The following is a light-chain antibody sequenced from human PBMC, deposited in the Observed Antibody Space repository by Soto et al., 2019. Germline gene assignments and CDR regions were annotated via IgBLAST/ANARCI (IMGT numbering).Light chain of an antibody. Sequence: QSVLTQPASVSGSPGQSITISCTGTSSDVGGYNYVSWYQQHPGKAPKLMIYEVSNRPSGVSNRFSGSKSGNTASLTISGLQAEDEADYCCSSYTSSSTLEIGGGTKLTVL. J-gene: IGLJ2*01. CDR1: SSDVGGYNY. CDR2: EVS. CDR3: SSYTSSSTLE. V-gene: IGLV2-14*01.